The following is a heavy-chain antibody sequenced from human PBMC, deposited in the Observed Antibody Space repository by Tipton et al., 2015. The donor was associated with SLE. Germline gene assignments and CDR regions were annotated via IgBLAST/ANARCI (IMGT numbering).Heavy chain of an antibody. CDR3: ARGLRFLEWLLPWYFAY. V-gene: IGHV4-39*07. CDR2: VYYTGSA. Sequence: TLSLTCHVSGASISNNGWHWNWIRQPPGKGLEWLGSVYYTGSAFYNPSLKSRLTLSVDTSKNQFSLKLSSVTAADTAVYYCARGLRFLEWLLPWYFAYCGQGPLVTVSS. J-gene: IGHJ4*02. CDR1: GASISNNGWH. D-gene: IGHD3-3*01.